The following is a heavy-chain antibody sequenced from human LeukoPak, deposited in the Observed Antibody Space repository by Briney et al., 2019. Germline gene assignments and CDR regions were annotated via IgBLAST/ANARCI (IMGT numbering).Heavy chain of an antibody. CDR3: ASPRDIVVVPAAGNWFDP. V-gene: IGHV3-23*01. CDR2: ISGSGGST. J-gene: IGHJ5*02. CDR1: GFTFSSYG. D-gene: IGHD2-2*01. Sequence: GGSLRLSCAASGFTFSSYGMDWVRQAPGKGLEWVSAISGSGGSTYYADSVKGRFTISRDNSKNTLYLQMNSLRAEDTAVYYCASPRDIVVVPAAGNWFDPWGQGTLVTVSS.